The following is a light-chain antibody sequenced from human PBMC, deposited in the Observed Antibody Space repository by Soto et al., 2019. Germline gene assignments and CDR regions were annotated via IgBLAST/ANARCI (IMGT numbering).Light chain of an antibody. CDR2: SNN. Sequence: QSVLTQPHSASGTPGQRVTISCSGSSSNIGSNTVNWYQQLPGTAPKLLIYSNNQRPSGVPDRFSGSKSGTSASLAIGGLQSEDEADYYCAAWDDSLNGWVFGGGTKLTVL. J-gene: IGLJ3*02. V-gene: IGLV1-44*01. CDR3: AAWDDSLNGWV. CDR1: SSNIGSNT.